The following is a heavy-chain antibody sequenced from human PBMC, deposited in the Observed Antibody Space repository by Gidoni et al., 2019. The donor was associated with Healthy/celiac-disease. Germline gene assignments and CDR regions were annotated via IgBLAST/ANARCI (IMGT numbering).Heavy chain of an antibody. J-gene: IGHJ4*02. Sequence: QVQLQESCPGLVKASETLSLTCIFSGGSISSDYWSWIRQPPAKGLDLSGYIFYRGSTNYNPSLKSRVTISVDTSKNQFSLRLSYVTAADTDVYYCARNVGIGWTAGRLEYCGQGTLVTVSS. D-gene: IGHD6-13*01. V-gene: IGHV4-59*08. CDR1: GGSISSDY. CDR3: ARNVGIGWTAGRLEY. CDR2: IFYRGST.